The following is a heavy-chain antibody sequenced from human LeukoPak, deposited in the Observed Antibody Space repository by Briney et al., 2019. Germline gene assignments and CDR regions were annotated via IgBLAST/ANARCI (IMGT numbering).Heavy chain of an antibody. CDR1: GFTFSSNW. CDR3: ARRYSSGWYDY. D-gene: IGHD6-19*01. J-gene: IGHJ4*02. CDR2: INTDGNIT. V-gene: IGHV3-74*01. Sequence: GGSLRLSCAASGFTFSSNWVHWVRQAPGKGLVWVSCINTDGNITSYADSVKGRFTISRDNAKNTLYLEMNSLRAEDTAVYYCARRYSSGWYDYWGQGTLVTVSS.